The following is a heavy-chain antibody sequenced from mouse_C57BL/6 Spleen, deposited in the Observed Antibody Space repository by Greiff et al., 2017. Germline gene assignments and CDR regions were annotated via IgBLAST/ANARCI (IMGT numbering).Heavy chain of an antibody. D-gene: IGHD1-1*01. CDR1: GYTFTDYE. J-gene: IGHJ2*01. V-gene: IGHV1-15*01. Sequence: VQLQQSGAELVRPGASVTLSCKASGYTFTDYEMHWVKQTPVHGLEWIGAIDPETGGTAYNQKFKGKAILTADKSSSTAYMELRSLTSEDSAVYYCTAYYGSSYEGYWGQGTTLTVSS. CDR2: IDPETGGT. CDR3: TAYYGSSYEGY.